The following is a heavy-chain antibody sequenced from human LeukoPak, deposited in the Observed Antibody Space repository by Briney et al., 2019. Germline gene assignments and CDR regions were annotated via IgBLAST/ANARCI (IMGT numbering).Heavy chain of an antibody. V-gene: IGHV1-8*01. CDR1: VYTFTSYD. CDR3: AKDPPHSSGPNSPCFEF. CDR2: MNPNSGNT. Sequence: GASVKVSCKASVYTFTSYDINWVRQATGQGLEWMGWMNPNSGNTDYAQKFQGRVTMTTDTSTSTVYMELGSLRSDDTAMYYCAKDPPHSSGPNSPCFEFWGQGTLVTVSS. J-gene: IGHJ4*02. D-gene: IGHD6-19*01.